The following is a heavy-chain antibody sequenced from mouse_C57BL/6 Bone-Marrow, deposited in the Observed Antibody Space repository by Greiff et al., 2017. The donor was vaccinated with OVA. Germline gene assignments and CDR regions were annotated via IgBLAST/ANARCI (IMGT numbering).Heavy chain of an antibody. V-gene: IGHV1-15*01. J-gene: IGHJ4*01. CDR1: GYTFTDYE. D-gene: IGHD3-2*02. CDR3: TRAQALYYYAMDY. Sequence: SGAELVRPGASVTLSCKASGYTFTDYEMHWVQQTPVHGLEWIGAIDPETGGTAYNQKFKGKAILTADKSSSTAYMQLRYLTSDNSAVYYGTRAQALYYYAMDYWGQGTSLTVSS. CDR2: IDPETGGT.